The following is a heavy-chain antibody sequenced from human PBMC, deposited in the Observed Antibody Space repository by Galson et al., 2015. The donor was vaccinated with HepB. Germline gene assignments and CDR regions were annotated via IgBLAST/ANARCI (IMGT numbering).Heavy chain of an antibody. Sequence: SLTCNVSGGSIGSHYWAWIRQPPGKGLEWIGYFSYSGGSNYNPSVKSRVTMSVDTSKNQVSLKLSSVTAADTAVHYCARPHCSSATCYRDFGFDPWGQGTLVTVSS. CDR1: GGSIGSHY. D-gene: IGHD2-2*01. J-gene: IGHJ5*02. CDR3: ARPHCSSATCYRDFGFDP. CDR2: FSYSGGS. V-gene: IGHV4-59*08.